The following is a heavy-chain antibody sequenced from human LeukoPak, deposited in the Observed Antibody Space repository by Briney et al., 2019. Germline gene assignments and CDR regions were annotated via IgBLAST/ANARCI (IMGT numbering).Heavy chain of an antibody. CDR1: GGSVSSGSYY. D-gene: IGHD5-18*01. CDR2: IYYSGST. J-gene: IGHJ6*02. Sequence: SETLSLTCTVSGGSVSSGSYYWSWIRQPPGKGLEWIGYIYYSGSTNYNPSLKSRVTISVDTSKNQFSLKLSSVTAADTAVYYCARPGYSYPYGMDVWGQGTTVTVSS. CDR3: ARPGYSYPYGMDV. V-gene: IGHV4-61*01.